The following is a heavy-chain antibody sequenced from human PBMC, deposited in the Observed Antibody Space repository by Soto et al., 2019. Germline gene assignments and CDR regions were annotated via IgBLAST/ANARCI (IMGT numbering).Heavy chain of an antibody. Sequence: SETLSLTCTVSGGSISSYYWSWIRQPPGKGLEWIGYIYYSGSTNYNPSFKSRVTISADTPKNQFFLKVNSVTAADTAVYYCARHVDPRLGYYYGMDVWGQGTTVTVSS. J-gene: IGHJ6*02. CDR3: ARHVDPRLGYYYGMDV. CDR2: IYYSGST. CDR1: GGSISSYY. D-gene: IGHD3-16*01. V-gene: IGHV4-59*08.